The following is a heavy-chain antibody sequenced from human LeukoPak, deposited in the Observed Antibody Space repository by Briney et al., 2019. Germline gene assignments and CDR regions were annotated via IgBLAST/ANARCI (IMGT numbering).Heavy chain of an antibody. CDR1: GYTFTSYY. CDR2: INPSGGST. J-gene: IGHJ4*02. Sequence: ALVKVSCKASGYTFTSYYMHWVRQAPGQGLEWMGIINPSGGSTSYAQKFQGRVTMTRDTSTSTVYMELSSLRSEDTAVYYCARDPPVLLWFGEPEYYFDYWGQGTLVTVSS. D-gene: IGHD3-10*01. V-gene: IGHV1-46*01. CDR3: ARDPPVLLWFGEPEYYFDY.